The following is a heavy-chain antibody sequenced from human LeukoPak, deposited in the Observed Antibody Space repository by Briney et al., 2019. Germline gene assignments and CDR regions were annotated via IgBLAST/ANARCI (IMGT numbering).Heavy chain of an antibody. Sequence: SETLSLTCTVSGGSISSSSFYWGWIRQPPGKGLEWIGSVYYSGSTYYNPSLKNRVTISVDTSKNQFSLNLSSVTASDTAVYYCATGRYYYDSSGQFVPSRFDIWGQGTMVTVSS. CDR3: ATGRYYYDSSGQFVPSRFDI. V-gene: IGHV4-39*01. CDR1: GGSISSSSFY. D-gene: IGHD3-22*01. J-gene: IGHJ3*02. CDR2: VYYSGST.